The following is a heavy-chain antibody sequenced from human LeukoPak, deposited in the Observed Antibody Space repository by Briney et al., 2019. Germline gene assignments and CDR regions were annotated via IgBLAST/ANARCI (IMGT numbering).Heavy chain of an antibody. Sequence: ASVKVSCKASGYTFTSYYMHWVRQAPGQGLEWMGIINPSGGSTSYAQKFQGRVTMTRDTSTSTVYMELNSLRAEDTAVYYCAKDQPDTALDYWGQGTLVTVSS. D-gene: IGHD5-18*01. CDR1: GYTFTSYY. V-gene: IGHV1-46*01. CDR3: AKDQPDTALDY. CDR2: INPSGGST. J-gene: IGHJ4*02.